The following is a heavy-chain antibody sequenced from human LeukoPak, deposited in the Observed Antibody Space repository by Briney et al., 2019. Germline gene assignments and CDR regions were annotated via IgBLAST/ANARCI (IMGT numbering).Heavy chain of an antibody. V-gene: IGHV3-33*05. Sequence: GGSLRLACAASGFIFSHYGMHWVRQAPGKGLEWVAVIQNDASTENFADSVKGRFTISRDNSKNTVFLQMNSLRVEDTAVYYCARELSQIVWGGLDYGGQGTLVSVSS. CDR3: ARELSQIVWGGLDY. CDR2: IQNDASTE. J-gene: IGHJ4*02. CDR1: GFIFSHYG. D-gene: IGHD2-21*01.